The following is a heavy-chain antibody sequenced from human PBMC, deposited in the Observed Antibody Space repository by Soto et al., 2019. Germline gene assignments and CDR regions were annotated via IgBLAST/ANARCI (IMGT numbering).Heavy chain of an antibody. CDR1: GYTFTSYA. V-gene: IGHV1-2*04. Sequence: ASAKVSCKASGYTFTSYAMYWVRQAPGQGLEWMGWINPNSGGTNYAQKFQGWVTMTRDTSISTAYIELSSLTSDDTAVYYGATSGGGWYLYWGQGTLVTVSS. CDR2: INPNSGGT. CDR3: ATSGGGWYLY. J-gene: IGHJ4*02. D-gene: IGHD6-19*01.